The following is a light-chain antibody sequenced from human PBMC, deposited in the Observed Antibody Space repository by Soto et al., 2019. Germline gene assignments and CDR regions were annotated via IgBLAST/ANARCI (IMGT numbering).Light chain of an antibody. CDR1: QTIRSD. CDR2: DAS. V-gene: IGKV3-15*01. J-gene: IGKJ1*01. Sequence: EIVMTQSPVTLSVSPGERATLSCRASQTIRSDLAWYQQKPGQAPRLFISDASTRATSIPARFNGSGSGTEFTLAISGLQSDDFATYYCQQYNTYWTFGPGTKVDIK. CDR3: QQYNTYWT.